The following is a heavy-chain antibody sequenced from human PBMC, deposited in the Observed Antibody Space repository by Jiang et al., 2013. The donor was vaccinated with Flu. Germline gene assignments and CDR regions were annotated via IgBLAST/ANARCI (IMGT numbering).Heavy chain of an antibody. D-gene: IGHD4-23*01. CDR1: GGSFSGYY. J-gene: IGHJ6*02. CDR3: ARLKADYGGNSYWGYGMDV. CDR2: INHSGST. V-gene: IGHV4-34*01. Sequence: TLSLTCAVYGGSFSGYYWSWIRQPPGKGLEWIGEINHSGSTNYNPSLKSRVTISVDTSKNQFSLKLSSVTAADTAVYYCARLKADYGGNSYWGYGMDVWGQGTTVTVSS.